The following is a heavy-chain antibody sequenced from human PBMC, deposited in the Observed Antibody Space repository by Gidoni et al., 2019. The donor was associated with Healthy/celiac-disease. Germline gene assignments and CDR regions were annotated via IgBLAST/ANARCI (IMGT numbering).Heavy chain of an antibody. CDR1: GFTFSSYA. D-gene: IGHD1-26*01. CDR3: AKVVGARRAEYFQH. J-gene: IGHJ1*01. CDR2: ISGSGGST. Sequence: EVQLLESGGGLVQPGGSLRLSCAASGFTFSSYAMSWVRKAPGKGLEWVSAISGSGGSTYYSDSVKGRFTISRNNSKNTPYLQMNSLRAEDTAVYYCAKVVGARRAEYFQHWGQGTLVTVSS. V-gene: IGHV3-23*01.